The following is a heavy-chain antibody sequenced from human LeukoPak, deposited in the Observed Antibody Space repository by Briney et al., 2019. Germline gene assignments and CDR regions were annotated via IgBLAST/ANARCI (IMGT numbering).Heavy chain of an antibody. V-gene: IGHV4-30-4*01. Sequence: PSETLSLTCTVSGGSISSGDYYWSWIRQPPGKGLERIGYIYYSGSTYYNPSLKSRVTISVDTSKNQFSLKLNSVTAADTAVNYCARGPRYFRYGLDVWGKGTTVTVSS. CDR1: GGSISSGDYY. J-gene: IGHJ6*04. CDR2: IYYSGST. CDR3: ARGPRYFRYGLDV. D-gene: IGHD3-9*01.